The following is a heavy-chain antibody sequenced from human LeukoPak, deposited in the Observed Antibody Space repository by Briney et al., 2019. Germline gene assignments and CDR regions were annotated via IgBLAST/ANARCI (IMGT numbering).Heavy chain of an antibody. CDR2: IGSSGAST. V-gene: IGHV3-23*01. CDR1: GFTFSSYA. D-gene: IGHD3-22*01. CDR3: ARDVFYFDSSGFDS. J-gene: IGHJ4*02. Sequence: GGSLRLSCAASGFTFSSYAMTRVRQAPGKGLEWVSVIGSSGASTYFPDSVRGRFTISRDNSKNTVSLQMNSLRAEDTALYYCARDVFYFDSSGFDSWGQGTLVTVSS.